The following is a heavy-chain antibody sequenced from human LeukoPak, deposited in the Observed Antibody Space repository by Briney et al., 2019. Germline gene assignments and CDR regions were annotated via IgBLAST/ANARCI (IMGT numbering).Heavy chain of an antibody. CDR2: ISAYNGNT. Sequence: EASVKVSCKASGYTFTSYGISWVRQAPGQGLEWMGWISAYNGNTNYAQKLQGRVTMTTDTSTSTAYMELRGLRSDDTAVYYCARRTTYYDILTGYYTDWFDPWGQGTLVTVSS. CDR1: GYTFTSYG. CDR3: ARRTTYYDILTGYYTDWFDP. J-gene: IGHJ5*02. V-gene: IGHV1-18*01. D-gene: IGHD3-9*01.